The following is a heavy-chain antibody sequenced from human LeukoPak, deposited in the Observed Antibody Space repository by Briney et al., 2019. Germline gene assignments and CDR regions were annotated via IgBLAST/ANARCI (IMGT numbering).Heavy chain of an antibody. V-gene: IGHV3-30-3*01. CDR1: GFTFSSYA. CDR3: ARDFSMNYDFWSGYRDKYWFDP. J-gene: IGHJ5*02. CDR2: ISYDGSNK. Sequence: PGGSLRLSCAASGFTFSSYAMHWVRQAPGKGLEGVAVISYDGSNKYYADSVKGRFTISRDNSKNTLYLQMNSRRAEDTAVYYCARDFSMNYDFWSGYRDKYWFDPWGQGTLVTVSS. D-gene: IGHD3-3*01.